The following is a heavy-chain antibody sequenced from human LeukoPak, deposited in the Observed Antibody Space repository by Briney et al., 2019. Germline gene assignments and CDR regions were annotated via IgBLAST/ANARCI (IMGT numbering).Heavy chain of an antibody. D-gene: IGHD3-10*01. V-gene: IGHV4-61*08. CDR1: GGSVSSSAYS. Sequence: SETLSLTCTVSGGSVSSSAYSWSWIRQPPGKGLEWIGYIYNSGGTNYNPSLKSRATISVDTSKNQFSLKLSSVTAADTAVYYCARDNMYYYGSGSYTWFDPWGQGTLVTVSS. CDR3: ARDNMYYYGSGSYTWFDP. CDR2: IYNSGGT. J-gene: IGHJ5*02.